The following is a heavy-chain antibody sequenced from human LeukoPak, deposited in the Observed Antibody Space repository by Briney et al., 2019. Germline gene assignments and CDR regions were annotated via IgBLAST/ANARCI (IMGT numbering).Heavy chain of an antibody. V-gene: IGHV3-23*01. J-gene: IGHJ5*01. Sequence: GGSLRLSCAASGVTFSDYATSWVRQPPGKGLEWVSAITTSGLSTYYADSVKGRFTISRDNSKNTISLQMNSLRAEDTAVYYCAGRFPDGIVDSWGQGTLVTVSS. CDR2: ITTSGLST. CDR1: GVTFSDYA. CDR3: AGRFPDGIVDS. D-gene: IGHD1-14*01.